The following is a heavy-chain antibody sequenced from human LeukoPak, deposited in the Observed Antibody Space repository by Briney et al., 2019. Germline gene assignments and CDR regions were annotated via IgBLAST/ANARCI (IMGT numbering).Heavy chain of an antibody. D-gene: IGHD3-3*01. CDR2: FDPEDGET. CDR3: ATVGILRFLEWLLLIDYYHYGMDV. CDR1: GYTLTELS. Sequence: ASVTVSCTVSGYTLTELSMHWVRQAPGKGLEWMGGFDPEDGETIYAQKFQGRVTMTEDTSTDTAYMELSSLRYEDTAVYYCATVGILRFLEWLLLIDYYHYGMDVWGQGTTVTVSS. V-gene: IGHV1-24*01. J-gene: IGHJ6*02.